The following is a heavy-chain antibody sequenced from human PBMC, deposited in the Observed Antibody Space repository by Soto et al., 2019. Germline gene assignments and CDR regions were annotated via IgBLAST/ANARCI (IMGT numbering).Heavy chain of an antibody. Sequence: SETLSLTCTVSGASISYGGFSWSWIRQSPGKGLEWIGYISHLESTYFHPSFKSRLTMSIDRTRNQFSLKLSSVTAADMAVYYCARGGGYDSFDYWGQGVLVT. J-gene: IGHJ4*02. D-gene: IGHD5-12*01. V-gene: IGHV4-30-2*06. CDR2: ISHLEST. CDR3: ARGGGYDSFDY. CDR1: GASISYGGFS.